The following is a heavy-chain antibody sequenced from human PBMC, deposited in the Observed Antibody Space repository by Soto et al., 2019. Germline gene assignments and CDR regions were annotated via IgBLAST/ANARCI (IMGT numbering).Heavy chain of an antibody. V-gene: IGHV1-18*04. J-gene: IGHJ1*01. Sequence: ASVKVSCKSSGYTFTSYCISWVRRAPGQGLECMGWISAYNGNTNYAQKLQGRVTMTTDTSTSTAYMELRSLRSDDTAVYYCARVGGVVYDFWSGAPAEYFQHWGQGTLVTVSS. CDR3: ARVGGVVYDFWSGAPAEYFQH. CDR1: GYTFTSYC. CDR2: ISAYNGNT. D-gene: IGHD3-3*01.